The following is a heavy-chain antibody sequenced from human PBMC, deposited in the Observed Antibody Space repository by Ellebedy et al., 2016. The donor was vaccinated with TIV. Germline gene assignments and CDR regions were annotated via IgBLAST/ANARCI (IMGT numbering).Heavy chain of an antibody. CDR1: GYTFTTLD. Sequence: AASVKVSCKASGYTFTTLDINWVRQAPGQGLEWMGWISAYNGNTNYAQKLQGRVTMTTDTSTSTAYMELRSLRSDDTAVYYCARLKGSSWYVETRGGYYFDYWGQGTLVTVSS. CDR3: ARLKGSSWYVETRGGYYFDY. D-gene: IGHD6-13*01. V-gene: IGHV1-18*04. CDR2: ISAYNGNT. J-gene: IGHJ4*02.